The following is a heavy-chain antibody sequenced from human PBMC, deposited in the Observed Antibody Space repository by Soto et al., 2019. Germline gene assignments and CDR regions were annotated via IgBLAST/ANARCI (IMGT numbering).Heavy chain of an antibody. CDR3: ARQDGSALCYFDY. D-gene: IGHD6-19*01. J-gene: IGHJ4*02. Sequence: PGESLKITCKGSGYTFTSYWIAWVRQMPGKGLEWMGIIYPGDSDTRYSPSFQGQVSISADKSISTAYLQWSSLKASDTAMYYCARQDGSALCYFDYWRQGPLVPVSS. CDR2: IYPGDSDT. V-gene: IGHV5-51*01. CDR1: GYTFTSYW.